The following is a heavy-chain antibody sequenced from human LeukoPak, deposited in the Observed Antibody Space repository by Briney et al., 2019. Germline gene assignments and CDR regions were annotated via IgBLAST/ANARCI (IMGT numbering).Heavy chain of an antibody. D-gene: IGHD4-23*01. J-gene: IGHJ4*02. V-gene: IGHV3-30*02. CDR1: GFTFSSYG. CDR3: ANQPQIMTTVVI. Sequence: PGGSLRLSCAASGFTFSSYGMHWVRQAPGKGLEWVAFIRYDGSNKYYADSVKGRFTISRDNSKNTLYLQMNSLRAEDTAVYYCANQPQIMTTVVIWGQGTLVTVSS. CDR2: IRYDGSNK.